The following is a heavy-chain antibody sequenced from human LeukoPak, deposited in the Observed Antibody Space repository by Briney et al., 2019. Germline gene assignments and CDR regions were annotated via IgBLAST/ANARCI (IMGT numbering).Heavy chain of an antibody. Sequence: PGGSLRLSCAASGFTFDDYAMHWVRQAPGKGLEWASGISWNSVSIGYADSVKGRFTISRDNAKNSLYLQMNSLRAEHTALYYCAKDLSGYYDSSGYYMGLNDAFDIWGQGTMITVSS. CDR3: AKDLSGYYDSSGYYMGLNDAFDI. V-gene: IGHV3-9*01. CDR2: ISWNSVSI. CDR1: GFTFDDYA. J-gene: IGHJ3*02. D-gene: IGHD3-22*01.